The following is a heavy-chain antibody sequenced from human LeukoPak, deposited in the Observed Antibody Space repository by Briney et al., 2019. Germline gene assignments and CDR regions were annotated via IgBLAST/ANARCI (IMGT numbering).Heavy chain of an antibody. J-gene: IGHJ4*02. D-gene: IGHD3-3*01. CDR3: ARAFSRFLEWPMD. V-gene: IGHV3-74*01. CDR1: GFTFSSYW. Sequence: GGSLRLSCAASGFTFSSYWMHWVRQAPGKGLVWVSRINSDGSSTSYADSVKGRFTISRDNAKNTLYLQMNSLRAEDTAVYYCARAFSRFLEWPMDWGQGTLATVSS. CDR2: INSDGSST.